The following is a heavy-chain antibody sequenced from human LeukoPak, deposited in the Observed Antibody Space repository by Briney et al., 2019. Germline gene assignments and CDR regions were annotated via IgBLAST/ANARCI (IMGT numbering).Heavy chain of an antibody. CDR1: GCSVSSGSYY. D-gene: IGHD3-22*01. CDR2: IYTSGST. V-gene: IGHV4-61*02. CDR3: AREYYYDSSGSPGVDY. Sequence: SETPSLTCTVSGCSVSSGSYYWSWIRQPAGKGLEWIGRIYTSGSTNYNPSLKRRVTISVDTSKNQFSLKLSSVTAADTAVYYCAREYYYDSSGSPGVDYWGQGTLVTVSS. J-gene: IGHJ4*02.